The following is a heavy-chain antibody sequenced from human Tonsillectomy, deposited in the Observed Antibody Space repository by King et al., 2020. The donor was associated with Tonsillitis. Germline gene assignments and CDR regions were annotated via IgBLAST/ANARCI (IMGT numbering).Heavy chain of an antibody. D-gene: IGHD2-2*01. CDR1: GYTFTNYG. CDR2: ISAYNGNT. V-gene: IGHV1-18*01. Sequence: QLVQSGAEVKKPGASVKVSCKASGYTFTNYGINWVRQAPGQGLEWMGWISAYNGNTNYAQKLQSRVTMTTDTSTSTAYMELRSLRCDDTAVYYCARVYCSSTSCYALYYFDYWGQGTLVTVSS. CDR3: ARVYCSSTSCYALYYFDY. J-gene: IGHJ4*02.